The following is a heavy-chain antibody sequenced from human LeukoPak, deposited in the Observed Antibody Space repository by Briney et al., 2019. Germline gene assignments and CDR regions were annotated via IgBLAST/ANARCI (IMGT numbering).Heavy chain of an antibody. V-gene: IGHV3-23*01. CDR2: VSDIGNGDTT. J-gene: IGHJ4*02. Sequence: GGSLRLSCAASAFTLRNFAMAWVRQAPGKGLEWVSVVSDIGNGDTTDYADSVKGRFTISRHDSKNTLYLQMNTMRAEDTGSYYCVRVITTGTGGRGYNNFWGQGTPVTVSS. D-gene: IGHD1-1*01. CDR1: AFTLRNFA. CDR3: VRVITTGTGGRGYNNF.